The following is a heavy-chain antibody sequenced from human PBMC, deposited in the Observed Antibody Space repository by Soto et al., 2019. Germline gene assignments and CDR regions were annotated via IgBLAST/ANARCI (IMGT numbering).Heavy chain of an antibody. CDR1: GGTFSSYT. J-gene: IGHJ6*02. CDR2: IIPILGIA. V-gene: IGHV1-69*02. CDR3: ARAENDYGFIYGMAV. D-gene: IGHD4-17*01. Sequence: GASVKVSCKASGGTFSSYTISWVRQAPGQGLEWMGRIIPILGIANYAQKFQGRVTITADKSTSTAYMELSSLRSEDTAVYYCARAENDYGFIYGMAVWGQGTTVTVSS.